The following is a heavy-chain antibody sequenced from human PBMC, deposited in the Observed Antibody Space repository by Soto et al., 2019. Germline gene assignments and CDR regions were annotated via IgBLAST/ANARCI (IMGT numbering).Heavy chain of an antibody. V-gene: IGHV3-48*03. Sequence: PGGSLRLSCAASGFTFSSYEMNWVRQAPGKGLEWVSYISSSGSTIYYADSVKGRFTISRDNAKNSLYLQMNSLRAEDTAVYYCARGSGGVVVVITDFDYWGQGTLVTVSS. J-gene: IGHJ4*02. CDR2: ISSSGSTI. D-gene: IGHD3-22*01. CDR1: GFTFSSYE. CDR3: ARGSGGVVVVITDFDY.